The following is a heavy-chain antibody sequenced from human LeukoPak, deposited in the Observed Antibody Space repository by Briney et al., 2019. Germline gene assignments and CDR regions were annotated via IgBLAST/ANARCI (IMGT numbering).Heavy chain of an antibody. V-gene: IGHV3-48*03. J-gene: IGHJ5*02. CDR2: ITISGHTK. Sequence: PGGSLRLSCAASGFDLNTYEMNWVRQAPGKGLEWIADITISGHTKNYADSVKGRFTISRDNAGTSLYLQMNSLRVEDTGVYYCARGDPHAHLWGQGTLVTVSS. CDR3: ARGDPHAHL. CDR1: GFDLNTYE.